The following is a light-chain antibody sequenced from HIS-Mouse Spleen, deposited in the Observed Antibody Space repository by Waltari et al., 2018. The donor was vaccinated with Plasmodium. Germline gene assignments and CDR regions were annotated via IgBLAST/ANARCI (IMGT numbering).Light chain of an antibody. CDR1: KLAGKY. J-gene: IGLJ2*01. Sequence: SYELTQPPSVSVSPGKTASITCSGDKLAGKYACWYPQKPGQSPVLVIYQDSKRPSGNPERFSGSNSGNTATLTISGTQAMDEADYYCQAWDSSTAVFGGGTKLTVL. V-gene: IGLV3-1*01. CDR3: QAWDSSTAV. CDR2: QDS.